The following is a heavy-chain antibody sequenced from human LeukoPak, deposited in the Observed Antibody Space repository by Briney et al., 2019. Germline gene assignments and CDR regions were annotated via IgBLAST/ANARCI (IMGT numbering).Heavy chain of an antibody. J-gene: IGHJ4*02. V-gene: IGHV4-34*01. CDR1: GFTFTNYA. CDR3: ARRGLGRPFDY. CDR2: INHSGST. Sequence: GSLRLSCAASGFTFTNYAMSWIRQPPGKGLEWIGEINHSGSTNYNPSLKSRVTISVDTSKNQFSLKLSSVTAADTAVYYCARRGLGRPFDYWGQGTLVTVSS. D-gene: IGHD6-19*01.